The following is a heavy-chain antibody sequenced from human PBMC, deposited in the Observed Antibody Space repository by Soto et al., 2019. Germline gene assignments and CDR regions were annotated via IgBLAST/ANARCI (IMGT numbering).Heavy chain of an antibody. D-gene: IGHD4-17*01. CDR2: IYYSGNT. Sequence: SETLSLTCTVSGGSISGGGYYWSWIRQHPGKGLEWIGYIYYSGNTYYNPSLKSRVTISVDTSKNQFSLKLTSVTAADTAVYYCARTNYGEKTHDYWGQGILVTVSS. CDR1: GGSISGGGYY. V-gene: IGHV4-31*03. CDR3: ARTNYGEKTHDY. J-gene: IGHJ4*02.